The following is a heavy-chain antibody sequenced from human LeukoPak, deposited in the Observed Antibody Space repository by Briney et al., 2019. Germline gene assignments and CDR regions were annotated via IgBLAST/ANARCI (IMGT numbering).Heavy chain of an antibody. Sequence: PSETLSLTCAVYGGSFSVYYWSWIRQPPGKGLDWIGEINHSGSTNYNPSLKSRVTISVDTSKNQFSLKLSSVTAADTAVYYCARYLNSGSYYFDYWGQGTLVTVSS. J-gene: IGHJ4*02. CDR2: INHSGST. D-gene: IGHD1-26*01. CDR3: ARYLNSGSYYFDY. CDR1: GGSFSVYY. V-gene: IGHV4-34*01.